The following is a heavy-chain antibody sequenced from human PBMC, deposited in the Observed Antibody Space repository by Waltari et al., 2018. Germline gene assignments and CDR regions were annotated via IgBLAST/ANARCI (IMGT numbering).Heavy chain of an antibody. Sequence: QLQLQESGPGLVKPSETLSLTCTVSGGSISSSSYYWGWISQPPGKGVEWIGRNYYSGRPLYHPSPKERSNIIGKNAKNQFSLKLSSVTAADTAVYYCARQYYDFWSGYYRGWYFDLWGRGTLVTVSS. J-gene: IGHJ2*01. D-gene: IGHD3-3*01. CDR2: NYYSGRP. CDR1: GGSISSSSYY. V-gene: IGHV4-39*01. CDR3: ARQYYDFWSGYYRGWYFDL.